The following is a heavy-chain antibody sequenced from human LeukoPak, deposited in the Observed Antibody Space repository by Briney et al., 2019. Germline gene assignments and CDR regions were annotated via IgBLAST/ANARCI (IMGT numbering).Heavy chain of an antibody. CDR1: GFTFSDYW. Sequence: PGGSLRLSCAASGFTFSDYWMTRVRQAPGQGLAWVAHINQDGSEQHFVGSVQGRFTISRDNAKNSLYLQMDSLRAEDTAVYYCVGGALDYWGQGTPVTVSS. D-gene: IGHD3-16*01. CDR3: VGGALDY. J-gene: IGHJ1*01. V-gene: IGHV3-7*04. CDR2: INQDGSEQ.